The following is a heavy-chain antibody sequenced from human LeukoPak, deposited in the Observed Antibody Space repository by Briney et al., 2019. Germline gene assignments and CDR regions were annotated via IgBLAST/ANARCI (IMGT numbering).Heavy chain of an antibody. V-gene: IGHV3-9*01. D-gene: IGHD4-17*01. CDR3: ANLVMTTVTFDY. Sequence: GGSLRLSCAASGFTFDDYAMHWVRQAPGKGLEWVSGITWNSDSIDYADSVKGRFTISRDNSKNTLYLQMNSLRAEDTAVYYCANLVMTTVTFDYWGQGTLVTVSS. J-gene: IGHJ4*02. CDR2: ITWNSDSI. CDR1: GFTFDDYA.